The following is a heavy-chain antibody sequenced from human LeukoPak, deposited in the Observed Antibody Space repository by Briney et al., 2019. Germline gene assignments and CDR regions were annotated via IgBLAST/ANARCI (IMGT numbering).Heavy chain of an antibody. CDR2: ISAYNCNT. V-gene: IGHV1-18*01. Sequence: GVSVKVSCKDSGYSFTRCWIRWLRQDPGERLEWIGWISAYNCNTNYAQKLQGRVTMTTDTSTSTAYMALRSLRSDDTAVYYCARDQIAVAGMVMVGYYYYYMDVWAKGPRSPSP. J-gene: IGHJ6*03. CDR3: ARDQIAVAGMVMVGYYYYYMDV. D-gene: IGHD6-19*01. CDR1: GYSFTRCW.